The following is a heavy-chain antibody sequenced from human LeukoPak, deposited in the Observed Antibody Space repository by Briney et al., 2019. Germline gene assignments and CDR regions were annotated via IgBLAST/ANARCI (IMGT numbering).Heavy chain of an antibody. D-gene: IGHD6-13*01. CDR2: IHPNSGDR. J-gene: IGHJ6*03. CDR1: GYTFTAYY. V-gene: IGHV1-2*02. Sequence: GASVTVSCKASGYTFTAYYIHWVRQAPGQGLEWMGWIHPNSGDRNFAQKFQGRVTMTRDTSISIAYMELSGLRTDDTAMYYCARDASSPRGFYNYYMDAWGKGTTVTVSS. CDR3: ARDASSPRGFYNYYMDA.